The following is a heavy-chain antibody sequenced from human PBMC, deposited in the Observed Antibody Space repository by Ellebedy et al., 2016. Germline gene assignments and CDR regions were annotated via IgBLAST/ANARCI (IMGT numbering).Heavy chain of an antibody. D-gene: IGHD3-22*01. CDR3: VRELPGSDGYYGDF. J-gene: IGHJ4*02. CDR2: MKGDGSER. CDR1: GFTFSNYW. Sequence: GESLKISCVASGFTFSNYWMTWVRQAPGKGLEWVANMKGDGSERYYVDSVKDRFVISRDNTKNSVYLQMNSLRVEDTALYYCVRELPGSDGYYGDFWGQGTQVTVSS. V-gene: IGHV3-7*01.